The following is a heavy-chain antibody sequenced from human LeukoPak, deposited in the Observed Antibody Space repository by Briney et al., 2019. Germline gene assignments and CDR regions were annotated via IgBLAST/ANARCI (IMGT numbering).Heavy chain of an antibody. CDR3: TRDIGSGDYVFFDS. D-gene: IGHD4-17*01. Sequence: SETLSLTCTVSDASVSGYYWSWIRLPAGKGLEWIGRLYNNGSTNCNPSLKSRVTMSVDTSKNQLSLRLKSVTAADTAVYYCTRDIGSGDYVFFDSWGQGTRVIVSS. J-gene: IGHJ4*02. CDR1: DASVSGYY. CDR2: LYNNGST. V-gene: IGHV4-4*07.